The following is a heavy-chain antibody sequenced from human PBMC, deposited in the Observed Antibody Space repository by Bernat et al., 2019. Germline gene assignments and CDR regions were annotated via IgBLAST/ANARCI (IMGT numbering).Heavy chain of an antibody. CDR2: IYYSGST. Sequence: QVQLQESGPGLVKPSETLSLTCTVSGGSISSYYWSWIRQPPGKGLEWIGYIYYSGSTNYNPSLKSRVTIPVDTPKNQFSLKLSSVTAADTAVYYCARLSGGYFPFDYWGQGTLVTVSS. CDR1: GGSISSYY. J-gene: IGHJ4*02. V-gene: IGHV4-59*08. CDR3: ARLSGGYFPFDY. D-gene: IGHD1-26*01.